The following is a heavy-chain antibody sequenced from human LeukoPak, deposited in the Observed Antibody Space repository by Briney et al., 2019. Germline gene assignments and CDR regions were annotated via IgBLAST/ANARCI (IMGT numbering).Heavy chain of an antibody. D-gene: IGHD3-3*01. J-gene: IGHJ4*02. CDR1: GFTFSSYS. Sequence: GGSLRLSCAVSGFTFSSYSMNWVRQAPGKGLEWVSYISRNGSTIFYADSVKGRFTISRDNAKNPLYLQMNSLRAEDTALYYCARGFWSGSDYWGQGTPVTVSS. CDR3: ARGFWSGSDY. CDR2: ISRNGSTI. V-gene: IGHV3-48*01.